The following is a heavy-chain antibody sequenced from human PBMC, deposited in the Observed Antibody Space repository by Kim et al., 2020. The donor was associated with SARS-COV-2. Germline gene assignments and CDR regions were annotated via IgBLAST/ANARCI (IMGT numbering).Heavy chain of an antibody. J-gene: IGHJ6*02. V-gene: IGHV3-7*03. CDR1: GFTFSNYW. CDR3: GRDMDV. Sequence: GGSLRLSCAASGFTFSNYWMSWVRQAPGKGLEWVANIDQDGSQKYYVDSVKGRFTISRDNAKNSLYLQMNSLRAEDTAIYYCGRDMDVWGQGTTVTSP. CDR2: IDQDGSQK.